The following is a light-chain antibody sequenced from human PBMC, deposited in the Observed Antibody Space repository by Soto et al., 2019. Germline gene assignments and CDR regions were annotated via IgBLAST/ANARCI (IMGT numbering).Light chain of an antibody. CDR3: QQRSNWRIT. J-gene: IGKJ5*01. CDR2: DTS. Sequence: IVLTQSQATLSLSPGERATLSCRASQSVSSSLAWYQQKPGQAPRLLISDTSNRATGIPARFSGSGSGTDFTLTISSLEPEDFAVYYCQQRSNWRITFGQGTRLEIK. CDR1: QSVSSS. V-gene: IGKV3-11*01.